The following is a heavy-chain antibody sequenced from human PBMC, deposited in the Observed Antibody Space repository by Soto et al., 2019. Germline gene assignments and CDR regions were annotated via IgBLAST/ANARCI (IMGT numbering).Heavy chain of an antibody. J-gene: IGHJ2*01. D-gene: IGHD3-3*01. V-gene: IGHV4-59*01. CDR3: AREGVTVFGAVRYFDL. Sequence: QVQLQESGPGLVKPSETLSLTCTVSGASISSNYWSWIRQPPGKGLEWIGYIYYTGSTNYNPSLKSRVTISVDTSKKQCSLKLSSVTAADTAVYYCAREGVTVFGAVRYFDLWGRGTLVTVSS. CDR2: IYYTGST. CDR1: GASISSNY.